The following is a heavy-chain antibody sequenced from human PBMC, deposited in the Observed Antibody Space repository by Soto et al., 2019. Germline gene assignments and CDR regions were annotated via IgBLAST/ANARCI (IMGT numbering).Heavy chain of an antibody. CDR3: AKDLVKTAMVFDY. V-gene: IGHV3-7*03. CDR1: GFTFTSYW. J-gene: IGHJ4*02. CDR2: IKGDGSEK. D-gene: IGHD5-18*01. Sequence: EVRLVESGGGLVQPGGSLRLSCVASGFTFTSYWMSWVRQAPGKGLEWVANIKGDGSEKRYVDSVKGRLTISRDNAKNSVYLQMNSLRAEDTAVYYCAKDLVKTAMVFDYWGQGTLVTVSS.